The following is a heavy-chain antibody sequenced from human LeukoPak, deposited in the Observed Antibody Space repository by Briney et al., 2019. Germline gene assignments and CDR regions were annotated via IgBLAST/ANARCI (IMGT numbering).Heavy chain of an antibody. J-gene: IGHJ6*02. CDR2: ISGSGGST. CDR3: ARGACSSISCYSGFDVYYYYYGMDV. CDR1: GFTFSSYA. V-gene: IGHV3-23*01. Sequence: QPGGSLRLSCAASGFTFSSYAMSWVRQAPGKGLEWVSAISGSGGSTYYADSVKGRFTISRDNSKNTLYLQMNSLRAEDTAIYYCARGACSSISCYSGFDVYYYYYGMDVWGHGTAVTVSS. D-gene: IGHD2-2*01.